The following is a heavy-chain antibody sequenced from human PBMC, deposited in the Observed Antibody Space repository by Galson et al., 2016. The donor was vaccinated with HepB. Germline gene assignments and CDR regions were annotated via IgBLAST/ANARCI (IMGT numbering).Heavy chain of an antibody. CDR1: FSFSNYA. D-gene: IGHD2-2*01. J-gene: IGHJ5*02. CDR2: VNNGGDAT. Sequence: FSFSNYAMSWVRQAPGEGLDWVSTVNNGGDATYYANSVKGRFPISRDNSKNTLYLQLNSLRAEDTAIYYCTKDQLIVIVPAAGNWFDPWGQGTLVTVSS. CDR3: TKDQLIVIVPAAGNWFDP. V-gene: IGHV3-23*01.